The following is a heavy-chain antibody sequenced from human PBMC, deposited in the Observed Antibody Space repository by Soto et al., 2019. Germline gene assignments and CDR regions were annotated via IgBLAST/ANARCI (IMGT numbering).Heavy chain of an antibody. V-gene: IGHV1-18*01. D-gene: IGHD1-26*01. CDR2: ISASTGKT. J-gene: IGHJ4*02. CDR1: GYIFRNYG. CDR3: ARGRSIVGDTHYAF. Sequence: QAQLVQSGVEVKEPGATVKVSCKASGYIFRNYGVTWVRQAPGQGLEWVGWISASTGKTYFAQRLQDRVIMTTDTATTTAFMEMKSLTSDDTAVYYCARGRSIVGDTHYAFWGQGSLVTVSS.